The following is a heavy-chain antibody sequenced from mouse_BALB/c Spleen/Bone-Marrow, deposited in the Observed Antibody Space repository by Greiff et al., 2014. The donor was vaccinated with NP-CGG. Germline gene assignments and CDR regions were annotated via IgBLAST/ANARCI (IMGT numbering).Heavy chain of an antibody. Sequence: EVQLQQSGAELVKPGASVKLSCTASGFNIKDTYMHWVKQRPEQGLEWIGRIYPANGNTKFDPNFQGKATLTADTSSNTAYLQLSSLTSEDSAVYYCAGGWLPSYAMDYWGQGTSVTVSS. J-gene: IGHJ4*01. CDR3: AGGWLPSYAMDY. CDR1: GFNIKDTY. D-gene: IGHD2-2*01. V-gene: IGHV14-3*02. CDR2: IYPANGNT.